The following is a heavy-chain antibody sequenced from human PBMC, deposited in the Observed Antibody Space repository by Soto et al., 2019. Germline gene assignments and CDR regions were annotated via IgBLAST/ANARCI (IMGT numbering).Heavy chain of an antibody. J-gene: IGHJ4*02. CDR3: AKVHGLIDPYTH. V-gene: IGHV3-23*01. CDR2: IRGNGDST. D-gene: IGHD2-8*01. CDR1: GFTVSSNA. Sequence: EVQLLESGGGLVQPGGSLRLSCAASGFTVSSNAMSWVRQAPGKGLEWVSAIRGNGDSTYYAVSVVGRFTISRDNSKNTLSLQMNSLRAEDTAISYCAKVHGLIDPYTHWGQGTLVTVSS.